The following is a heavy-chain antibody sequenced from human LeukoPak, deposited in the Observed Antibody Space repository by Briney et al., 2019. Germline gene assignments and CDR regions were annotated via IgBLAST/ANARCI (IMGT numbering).Heavy chain of an antibody. CDR3: ARDRDYGSGRSYGLFDY. V-gene: IGHV3-7*01. CDR2: IKQDGREK. J-gene: IGHJ4*02. CDR1: GFTFSDYW. D-gene: IGHD3-10*01. Sequence: GGSLSLSCEASGFTFSDYWMRWVRQAPGKGVEWVANIKQDGREKYYLDSVKGRFTISRDKAKNSLYLQMNSLRAEETAVYYCARDRDYGSGRSYGLFDYWGQGSLVTVSS.